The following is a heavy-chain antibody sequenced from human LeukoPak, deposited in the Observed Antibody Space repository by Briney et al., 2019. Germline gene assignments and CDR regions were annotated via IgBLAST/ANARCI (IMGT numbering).Heavy chain of an antibody. Sequence: ASVKVSCKASGYTFSSNGMNWVRQAPGQGLEWMGWINTNTGNPTYAKGFTGRFVFSLDTSVSTAYLQISSLKAEDTAVYYCARDLEAYCGGDCIRIFDYWGQGTLVTVSS. CDR2: INTNTGNP. J-gene: IGHJ4*02. V-gene: IGHV7-4-1*02. CDR3: ARDLEAYCGGDCIRIFDY. D-gene: IGHD2-21*02. CDR1: GYTFSSNG.